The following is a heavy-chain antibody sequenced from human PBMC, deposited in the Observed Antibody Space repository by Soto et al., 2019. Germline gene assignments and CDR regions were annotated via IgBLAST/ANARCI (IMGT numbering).Heavy chain of an antibody. D-gene: IGHD6-6*01. CDR3: ARVLAARASRDFDY. CDR1: GGSFSTDY. V-gene: IGHV4-34*01. CDR2: INPSGGT. J-gene: IGHJ4*02. Sequence: ASVTLSVTCAVYGGSFSTDYWRWIRQPPGKGLEWIGEINPSGGTNYNPSLKSRVTISVATSKNQFSLKLSSVTAADTAVYYCARVLAARASRDFDYWGQGTLVTVSS.